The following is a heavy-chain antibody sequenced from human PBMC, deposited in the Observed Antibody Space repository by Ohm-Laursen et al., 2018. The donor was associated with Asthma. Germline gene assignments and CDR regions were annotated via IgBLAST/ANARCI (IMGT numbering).Heavy chain of an antibody. Sequence: GASVKVSCKASGYTFTSYAMHWVRQAPGQRLEWMGWIYIGNTNYAPNFRDRITMTTDTSTNTAYMELRSLTSDDTAVYYCVRDVVDRFDYWGQGSLVIVSS. CDR2: IYIGNT. CDR1: GYTFTSYA. J-gene: IGHJ4*02. V-gene: IGHV1-3*01. D-gene: IGHD2-21*01. CDR3: VRDVVDRFDY.